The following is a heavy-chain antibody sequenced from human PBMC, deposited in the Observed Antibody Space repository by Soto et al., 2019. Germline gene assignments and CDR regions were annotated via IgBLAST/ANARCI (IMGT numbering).Heavy chain of an antibody. CDR3: ARVLEAANIDY. V-gene: IGHV1-46*01. J-gene: IGHJ4*02. Sequence: QVQLVQSGAEVKKPGASVKVSCKASGYTFTSYYMHWVRQAPGQGLEWMGIINPSGGSTSYAQKFQGRVTMTRDTSTSTVYMELSCLRSEDTAVYYCARVLEAANIDYSGQGTLVTVSS. CDR1: GYTFTSYY. D-gene: IGHD2-15*01. CDR2: INPSGGST.